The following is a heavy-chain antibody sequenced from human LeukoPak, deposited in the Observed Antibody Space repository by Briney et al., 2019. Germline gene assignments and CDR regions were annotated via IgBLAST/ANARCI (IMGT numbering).Heavy chain of an antibody. CDR1: GGSISSPNHD. CDR2: IYYSGTT. CDR3: ARSLGANTWVGNWFDP. Sequence: SETLSLTCSVSGGSISSPNHDWAWVRQPPGQGLGWIGSIYYSGTTYYNFSLKSRVTLSVDTSQNQFSLKLSSVTAADTAIYFCARSLGANTWVGNWFDPWGQGTLVTVSP. J-gene: IGHJ5*02. D-gene: IGHD3-10*01. V-gene: IGHV4-39*01.